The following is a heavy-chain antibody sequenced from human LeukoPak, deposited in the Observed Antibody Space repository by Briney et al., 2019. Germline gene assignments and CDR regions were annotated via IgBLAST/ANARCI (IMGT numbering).Heavy chain of an antibody. Sequence: GGSLRPSCAASGFTVSSNYMSWVRQAPGKGLEWVSVIYSGGSTHYADSVKGRFTISRDNSENTLYLQMNSLRAEDTAVYYCARVSGTTFGDAFDIWGQGTMVTVSS. V-gene: IGHV3-53*01. CDR2: IYSGGST. CDR3: ARVSGTTFGDAFDI. CDR1: GFTVSSNY. D-gene: IGHD1-7*01. J-gene: IGHJ3*02.